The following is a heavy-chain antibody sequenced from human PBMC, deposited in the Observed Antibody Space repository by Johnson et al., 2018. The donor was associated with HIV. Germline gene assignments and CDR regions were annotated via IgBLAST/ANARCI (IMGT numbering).Heavy chain of an antibody. V-gene: IGHV3-73*02. J-gene: IGHJ3*02. CDR1: GFTFSASA. CDR3: AKDSSFSYYYSDAFDI. D-gene: IGHD3-10*01. CDR2: ISSKTNSYAT. Sequence: VQLVESGGGLVQPGGSLKLSCVASGFTFSASAIHWVRQASGKGLEWVGHISSKTNSYATELAASLKGRFTISRDDSKNTAYLQINSLKSEDAAVYYCAKDSSFSYYYSDAFDIWGQGTMVTVSS.